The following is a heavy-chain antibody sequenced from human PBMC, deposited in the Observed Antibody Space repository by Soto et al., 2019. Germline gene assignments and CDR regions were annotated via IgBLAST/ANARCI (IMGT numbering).Heavy chain of an antibody. D-gene: IGHD2-21*02. V-gene: IGHV4-39*01. Sequence: QLQLQESGPGLVKPSETLSLTCTVSGGSISSSSYFWGWIRQPPGKGLEWIGSIYYSGSTYYNPSLKSRVTVSVAPSRTQFSLKRSSVTAADTAVYYCARHPSDFWFDPWGQGTLVTVSS. J-gene: IGHJ5*02. CDR3: ARHPSDFWFDP. CDR1: GGSISSSSYF. CDR2: IYYSGST.